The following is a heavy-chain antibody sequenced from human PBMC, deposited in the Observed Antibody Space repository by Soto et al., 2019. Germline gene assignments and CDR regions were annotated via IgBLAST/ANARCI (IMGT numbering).Heavy chain of an antibody. V-gene: IGHV3-23*01. J-gene: IGHJ6*02. CDR2: ISGSGDGT. CDR3: TKSRRGILMVYGFGGMDV. Sequence: GGSLKLSCAASGFTVNSHAMSWVRQAPGKGLEWVASISGSGDGTYYGDSVKGRFTISRDSSSSTLYLQMNNLRGEDTAVYFCTKSRRGILMVYGFGGMDVWGQGTTVTVSS. CDR1: GFTVNSHA. D-gene: IGHD2-8*01.